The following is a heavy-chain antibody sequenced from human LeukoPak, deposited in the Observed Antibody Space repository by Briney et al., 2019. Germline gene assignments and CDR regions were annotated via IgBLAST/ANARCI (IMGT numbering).Heavy chain of an antibody. CDR2: ISAYNGNT. V-gene: IGHV1-18*01. J-gene: IGHJ5*02. CDR3: ASSRAARPGNGFDP. D-gene: IGHD6-6*01. CDR1: GYTFTSYG. Sequence: ASVKVSCKASGYTFTSYGISWVRQAPGQGLEWMGWISAYNGNTNYAQKLQGRVTMTTDTSTSTAYMELRSLRSDDTAVYYCASSRAARPGNGFDPWGQGSLVTVSS.